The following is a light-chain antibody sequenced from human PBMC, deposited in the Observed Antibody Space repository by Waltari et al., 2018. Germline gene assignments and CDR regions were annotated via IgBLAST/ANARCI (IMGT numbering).Light chain of an antibody. CDR1: QSIGPY. Sequence: DIEMTQSPSSLSASVGDRVIITCRESQSIGPYLNWYQQKPGTAPKLLIYDASILQTGVPSKFSGSGSGTVFTLTISSLQPEDFATYYCQQNSNVPPTFGLGTKVEIK. CDR2: DAS. J-gene: IGKJ1*01. CDR3: QQNSNVPPT. V-gene: IGKV1-39*01.